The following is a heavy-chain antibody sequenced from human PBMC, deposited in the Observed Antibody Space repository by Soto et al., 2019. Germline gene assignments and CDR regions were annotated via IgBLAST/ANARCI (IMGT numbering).Heavy chain of an antibody. V-gene: IGHV4-59*01. D-gene: IGHD6-19*01. CDR2: IYYSGST. J-gene: IGHJ6*03. CDR1: GGSISSYY. Sequence: PSETLSLTCTVSGGSISSYYWSWIRQPPGKGLEWIGYIYYSGSTNYNPSLKSRVTISVDTSKNQFSLKLSSVTAADTAVYYCARGYRSVYYYYYMDVWGKGTTVTVSS. CDR3: ARGYRSVYYYYYMDV.